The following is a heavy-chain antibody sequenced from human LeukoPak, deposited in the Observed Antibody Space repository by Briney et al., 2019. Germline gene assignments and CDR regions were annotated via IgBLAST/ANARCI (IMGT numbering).Heavy chain of an antibody. V-gene: IGHV1-69*04. CDR2: IIPILGIA. CDR3: ARDREPPLYYFDY. CDR1: GGTFSSYA. Sequence: GASVKVSCKASGGTFSSYAISWVRQAPGQGLEWMGRIIPILGIANYAQKFQGRVTITADKSTSTAYMELSSLRSEDTAVYYCARDREPPLYYFDYWGQGTLVTVSS. J-gene: IGHJ4*02.